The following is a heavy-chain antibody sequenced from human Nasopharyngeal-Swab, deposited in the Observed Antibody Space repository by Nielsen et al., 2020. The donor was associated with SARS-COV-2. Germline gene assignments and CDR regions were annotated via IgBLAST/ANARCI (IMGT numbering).Heavy chain of an antibody. V-gene: IGHV5-51*01. CDR3: ARRVGYCSGGSCYFDH. D-gene: IGHD2-15*01. J-gene: IGHJ4*02. Sequence: KVSCKGSGYSFTSYWIGWVRQMPGKGLEWMGIIYPGDSDTRYSPSFQGQVTISADKSISTAYLQWSSLKASDTAMYYCARRVGYCSGGSCYFDHWGQGTLVTVSS. CDR1: GYSFTSYW. CDR2: IYPGDSDT.